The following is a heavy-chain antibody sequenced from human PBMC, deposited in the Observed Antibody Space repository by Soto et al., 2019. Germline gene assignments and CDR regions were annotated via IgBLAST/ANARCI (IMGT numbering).Heavy chain of an antibody. Sequence: GGSLRLSCAASEFTVSSKYMSWVRQAPGKGLEWVSIIWSAGLIYYADSVRGRFTISRDISKNILYLEMTSLRADDTAVYYCAREAPMDVWGQGTTVTVSS. CDR1: EFTVSSKY. CDR3: AREAPMDV. J-gene: IGHJ6*02. CDR2: IWSAGLI. V-gene: IGHV3-53*01.